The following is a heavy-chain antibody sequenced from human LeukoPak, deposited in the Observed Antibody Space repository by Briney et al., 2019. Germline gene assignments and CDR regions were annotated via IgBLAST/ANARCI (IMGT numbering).Heavy chain of an antibody. D-gene: IGHD6-25*01. J-gene: IGHJ4*02. V-gene: IGHV3-30*18. CDR1: GFTFSSYG. Sequence: GGSLRLSCAASGFTFSSYGMHWVRQAPGKGLEWVAVISYDGSNKYYADSVKGRFTISRDNSKNTLYLQMNSLRAEDTAVYYCAKIEFDSSALDYWGQGTLVTVSS. CDR2: ISYDGSNK. CDR3: AKIEFDSSALDY.